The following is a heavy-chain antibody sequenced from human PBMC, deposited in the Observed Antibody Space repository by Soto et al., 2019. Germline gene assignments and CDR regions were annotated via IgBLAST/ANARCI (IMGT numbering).Heavy chain of an antibody. CDR1: GASISSSSYY. Sequence: PSETLSLTCTVSGASISSSSYYWGWIRQPPGKGLEWLGSISYSVSTFYNPSLKSRVTISVDTSKNQFSLKLNSVTAADTAVYYCARPPTANLDAFEIWGQGTMVTVSS. J-gene: IGHJ3*02. D-gene: IGHD7-27*01. CDR3: ARPPTANLDAFEI. CDR2: ISYSVST. V-gene: IGHV4-39*01.